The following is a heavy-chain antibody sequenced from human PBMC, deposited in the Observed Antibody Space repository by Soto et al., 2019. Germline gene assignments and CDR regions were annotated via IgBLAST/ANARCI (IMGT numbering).Heavy chain of an antibody. CDR1: GASISNNGYS. CDR2: RNNRDDT. Sequence: QVQLQESGPGLVKPSQTLSLTCTVSGASISNNGYSWSWIRQHPVKGLEWVGSRNNRDDTYYNPSLKSRVTISLDTSKNQFTLRLISVTAADTALYFCARDGMTTGDTWGPGTLVTVSS. CDR3: ARDGMTTGDT. V-gene: IGHV4-31*03. J-gene: IGHJ4*02. D-gene: IGHD2-21*02.